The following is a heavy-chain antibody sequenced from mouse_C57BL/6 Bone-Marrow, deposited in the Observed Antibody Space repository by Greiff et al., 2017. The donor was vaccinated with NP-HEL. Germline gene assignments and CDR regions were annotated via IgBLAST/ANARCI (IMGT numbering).Heavy chain of an antibody. Sequence: VQLQQPGAELVKPGASVKMSCKASGYTFTSYWITWVKQRPGQGLEWIGDIYPGSGSTNYNEKFKSKATLTVDTSSSTAYMQLSSLTSEDSAVYYCARGPYYSNYVYWYFDVWGTGTTVTVSS. V-gene: IGHV1-55*01. J-gene: IGHJ1*03. CDR3: ARGPYYSNYVYWYFDV. D-gene: IGHD2-5*01. CDR2: IYPGSGST. CDR1: GYTFTSYW.